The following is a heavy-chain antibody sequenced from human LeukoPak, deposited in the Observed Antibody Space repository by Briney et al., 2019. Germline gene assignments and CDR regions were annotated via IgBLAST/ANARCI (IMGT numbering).Heavy chain of an antibody. CDR3: ARDHSGAYCGGDCYSGVGDY. V-gene: IGHV4-38-2*02. J-gene: IGHJ4*02. CDR1: GYSINSGYY. CDR2: FYQSGST. Sequence: SETLSLTCTVSGYSINSGYYWGWIRQPPGKGLEWIGSFYQSGSTYYNPSLKSRVTISVDTSKNQFSLKLSSVTAADTAVYYCARDHSGAYCGGDCYSGVGDYWGQGTLVTVSS. D-gene: IGHD2-21*02.